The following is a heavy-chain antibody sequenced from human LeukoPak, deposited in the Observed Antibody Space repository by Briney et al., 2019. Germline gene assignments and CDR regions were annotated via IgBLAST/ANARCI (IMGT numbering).Heavy chain of an antibody. D-gene: IGHD2/OR15-2a*01. J-gene: IGHJ4*02. CDR2: INSDGCWT. Sequence: PGGSLRLSCAASGNYWMHWVRQAPGKGLVWVSHINSDGCWTSYADSVKGRFTISKDNAKNTVYLQMNNLRAEDTAVYYCVSFCETYWGRGTLVTVSS. V-gene: IGHV3-74*01. CDR1: GNYW. CDR3: VSFCETY.